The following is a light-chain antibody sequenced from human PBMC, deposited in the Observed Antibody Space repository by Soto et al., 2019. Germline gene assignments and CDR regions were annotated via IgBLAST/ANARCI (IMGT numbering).Light chain of an antibody. V-gene: IGKV1-33*01. Sequence: DIQMTQSPSSLSASVGDRVTITCRASQSISTYLNWYQQKPGQAPSLLIYDASKSHFGVPSRFSGSGSGTDFTFTISSLQPEDVATYYCQKCGIAPFTFGGGTKVDIK. CDR2: DAS. CDR3: QKCGIAPFT. CDR1: QSISTY. J-gene: IGKJ4*01.